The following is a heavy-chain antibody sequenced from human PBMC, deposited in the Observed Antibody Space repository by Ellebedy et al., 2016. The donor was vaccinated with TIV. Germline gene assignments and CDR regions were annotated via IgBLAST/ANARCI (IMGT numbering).Heavy chain of an antibody. Sequence: PGGSLRLSCAVSGFTFSTSWISWVRQAPGQGLEWVANMNGDGNERYYVDSVEGRFTSSRDNTRNSLYLQMNSLRADDTAVYYCTKDGSGTMNFWGQGTLVTVSS. D-gene: IGHD1-1*01. CDR2: MNGDGNER. J-gene: IGHJ4*02. V-gene: IGHV3-7*01. CDR3: TKDGSGTMNF. CDR1: GFTFSTSW.